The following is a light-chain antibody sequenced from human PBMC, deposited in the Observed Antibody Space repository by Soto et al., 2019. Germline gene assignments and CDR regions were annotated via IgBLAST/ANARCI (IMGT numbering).Light chain of an antibody. Sequence: EIVLTQSPATLSLSPGERATLSCRASQSVATYLAWYQQKPGQPPRLLIYDASTRATGIPASFSGSGSGTDFTLTIGSLEPEDFAVYYCQQRADWPSYTFGQGTKLEIK. CDR3: QQRADWPSYT. CDR2: DAS. CDR1: QSVATY. V-gene: IGKV3-11*01. J-gene: IGKJ2*01.